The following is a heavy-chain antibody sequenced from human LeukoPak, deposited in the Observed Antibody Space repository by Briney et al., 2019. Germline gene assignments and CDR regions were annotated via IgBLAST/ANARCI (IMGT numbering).Heavy chain of an antibody. CDR1: GFTFSTYA. D-gene: IGHD6-6*01. V-gene: IGHV3-23*01. J-gene: IGHJ4*02. CDR3: ANWIGSSSRDY. Sequence: PGGSLRLSCAASGFTFSTYAMTWVRQAPGKGLEWVSGINSNGDEIYSADSVRGRFTISRDNSNNALYLQMDSLRAEDTAVYYCANWIGSSSRDYWGQGTLVTVSS. CDR2: INSNGDEI.